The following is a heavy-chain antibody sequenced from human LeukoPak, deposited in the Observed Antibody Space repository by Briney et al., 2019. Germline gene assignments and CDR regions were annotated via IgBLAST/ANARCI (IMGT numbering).Heavy chain of an antibody. J-gene: IGHJ4*02. D-gene: IGHD2/OR15-2a*01. CDR1: GFSFSSYA. Sequence: GGSLRLSCAASGFSFSSYAMTWARQAPVKGLEWVSAISGDGTRTYYADSVKGRFTISRDNSKSTLFLQMDSLRVEDTALYYCAKRGEVSTYYYFESWGQGALVTVSS. CDR2: ISGDGTRT. V-gene: IGHV3-23*01. CDR3: AKRGEVSTYYYFES.